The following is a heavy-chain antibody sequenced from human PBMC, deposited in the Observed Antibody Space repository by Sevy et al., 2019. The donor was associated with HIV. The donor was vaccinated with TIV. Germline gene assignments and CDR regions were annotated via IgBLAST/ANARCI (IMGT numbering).Heavy chain of an antibody. Sequence: ASVKVSCKVSGYTLTESSIHWVRQAPGKGLEWMGGSDPEDGKTIYAQNFQGRVTMTEDISTDTEYMELSSLRSEDTAVYYCATITHCSDIRCYWFDPWGQGTLVTVSS. J-gene: IGHJ5*02. CDR1: GYTLTESS. CDR3: ATITHCSDIRCYWFDP. CDR2: SDPEDGKT. D-gene: IGHD2-15*01. V-gene: IGHV1-24*01.